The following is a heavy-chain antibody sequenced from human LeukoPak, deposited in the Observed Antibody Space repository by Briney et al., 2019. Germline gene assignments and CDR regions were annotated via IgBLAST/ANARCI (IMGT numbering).Heavy chain of an antibody. J-gene: IGHJ6*04. CDR3: AREAGIAAAGKYYYGMDV. CDR1: GFTVSSNY. Sequence: GGSLRLSCAASGFTVSSNYMSWVRQAPGKGLAWVSVIYSGGSTYYADSVKGRFTISRDNSKNTLYLQMNSLRAEDTAVYYCAREAGIAAAGKYYYGMDVWGKGTTVTVSS. CDR2: IYSGGST. V-gene: IGHV3-53*01. D-gene: IGHD6-13*01.